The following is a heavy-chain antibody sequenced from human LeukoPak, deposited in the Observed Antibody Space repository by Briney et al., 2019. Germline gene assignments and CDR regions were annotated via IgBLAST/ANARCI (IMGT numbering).Heavy chain of an antibody. CDR2: IFYSGST. Sequence: SETLSLTCTVSGGSISSSNYYWGWIRQPPGKGLEWIGSIFYSGSTYYNPSLKSRVTISVDTSKNQFSLKVNSVTAADTAVYYCARGLRGEGGYYDYWGQGTLVTVSS. D-gene: IGHD3-22*01. J-gene: IGHJ4*02. V-gene: IGHV4-39*07. CDR1: GGSISSSNYY. CDR3: ARGLRGEGGYYDY.